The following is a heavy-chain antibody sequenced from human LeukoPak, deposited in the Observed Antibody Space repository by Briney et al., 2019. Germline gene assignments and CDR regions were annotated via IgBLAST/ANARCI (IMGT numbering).Heavy chain of an antibody. D-gene: IGHD2-21*01. Sequence: GGSLRPSCAASGFTVSSNYMSWVRQTPGKGLEWVSVIYSGGTTYYADSVKGRFTISRDNSKNTLHLQMNNLRVEDTAVYYCATESAYCGGDCYGYWGQGTLVTVSS. CDR1: GFTVSSNY. J-gene: IGHJ4*02. CDR2: IYSGGTT. V-gene: IGHV3-66*01. CDR3: ATESAYCGGDCYGY.